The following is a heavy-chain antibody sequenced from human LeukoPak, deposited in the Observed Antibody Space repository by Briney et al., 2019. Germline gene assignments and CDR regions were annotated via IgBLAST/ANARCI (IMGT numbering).Heavy chain of an antibody. CDR1: GFTFNTYS. V-gene: IGHV3-21*04. CDR2: IDSSGGYM. CDR3: ARFGYSYGLGYFDY. D-gene: IGHD5-18*01. J-gene: IGHJ4*02. Sequence: GGSLRLSCEASGFTFNTYSMNWARQAPGKGLEWVSSIDSSGGYMFYADSVKGRFTISRDNSKNTLYLQMNSLRAEDTAVYYCARFGYSYGLGYFDYWGQGTLVTVSS.